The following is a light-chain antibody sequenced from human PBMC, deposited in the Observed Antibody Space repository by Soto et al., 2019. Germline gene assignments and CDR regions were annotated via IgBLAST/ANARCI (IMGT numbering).Light chain of an antibody. CDR3: QKYNSAPLT. J-gene: IGKJ4*01. V-gene: IGKV1-27*01. Sequence: DIQMTQSPSSLSASVGDRVTITCRATQNISNYLNWYQQKQGKAPQVLSYAASSLQSGVPSRFSGSGSGTDFTLTISSLQPEDVAAYYCQKYNSAPLTFGGGTKVDIK. CDR2: AAS. CDR1: QNISNY.